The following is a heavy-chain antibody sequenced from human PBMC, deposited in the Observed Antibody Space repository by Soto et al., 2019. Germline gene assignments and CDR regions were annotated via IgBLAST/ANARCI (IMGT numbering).Heavy chain of an antibody. CDR2: IYYSGST. Sequence: QLQLQESGPGLVKPSETLSLTCTVSGGSITSRGYQWVWIRQPPGKGLEWIGYIYYSGSTNYNPSLKSRVTISVDTSKNQFSLKLSSVTAADTAVYYCAREGYGDDYWGQGTLVTVSS. V-gene: IGHV4-61*08. D-gene: IGHD6-13*01. J-gene: IGHJ4*02. CDR1: GGSITSRGYQ. CDR3: AREGYGDDY.